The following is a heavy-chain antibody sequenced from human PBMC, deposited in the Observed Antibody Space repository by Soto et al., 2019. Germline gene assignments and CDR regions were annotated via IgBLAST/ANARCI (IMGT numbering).Heavy chain of an antibody. CDR3: ARGGILTGFGH. V-gene: IGHV3-30*14. CDR1: VITFSAFA. CDR2: ISYDASAS. Sequence: GGSLRLSCAASVITFSAFAMHWVRQAPGKGLEWVARISYDASASSNADSVKGRFTISRHDSKNTLYLQMNSLRAEDTAVYYCARGGILTGFGHWGQGTLVTVSS. D-gene: IGHD3-9*01. J-gene: IGHJ5*02.